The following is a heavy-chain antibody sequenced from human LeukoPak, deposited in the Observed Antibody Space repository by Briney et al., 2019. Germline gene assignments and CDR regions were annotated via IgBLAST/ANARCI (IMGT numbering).Heavy chain of an antibody. CDR2: ISGGSGTM. V-gene: IGHV3-48*01. J-gene: IGHJ5*02. CDR1: GFPFSTYN. CDR3: TRLHGDWFDP. D-gene: IGHD4-17*01. Sequence: PGGSLRLSCAASGFPFSTYNMNWVRQAPGKGLEWVSYISGGSGTMYYADSVKGRFSISRDNAKNSLYLQMDSLRAEDTAVYYCTRLHGDWFDPWGQGTLVTVSS.